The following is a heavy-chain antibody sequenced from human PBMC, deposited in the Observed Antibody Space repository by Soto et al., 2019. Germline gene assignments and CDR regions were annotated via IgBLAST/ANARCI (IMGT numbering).Heavy chain of an antibody. Sequence: ESGGGVVQPGRSLRLSCAVSGFTFNTYTMHWVRQAPGKGLEWVAVISYDGSNTYYIESVKGRFTISRDNSRNTLYLQMNSLRAEDTAVYYCASEGYSYGSGTYYGLDVWGQGTTVTVSS. CDR3: ASEGYSYGSGTYYGLDV. CDR1: GFTFNTYT. D-gene: IGHD5-18*01. CDR2: ISYDGSNT. J-gene: IGHJ6*02. V-gene: IGHV3-30-3*01.